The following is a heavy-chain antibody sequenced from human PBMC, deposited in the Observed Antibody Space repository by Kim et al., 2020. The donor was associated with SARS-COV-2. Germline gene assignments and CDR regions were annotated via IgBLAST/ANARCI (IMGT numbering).Heavy chain of an antibody. Sequence: SETLSLTCAVTGGSISSSFNYWGWIRQPPGKGLEWIGSVYHSGTTYDSPSLKSRVTVSVDTSKNEFSLKVTSVTAADTAVYFCAILPHDSSWYVDCWGQGVLVTVSS. CDR2: VYHSGTT. CDR1: GGSISSSFNY. J-gene: IGHJ4*02. V-gene: IGHV4-39*01. CDR3: AILPHDSSWYVDC. D-gene: IGHD3-22*01.